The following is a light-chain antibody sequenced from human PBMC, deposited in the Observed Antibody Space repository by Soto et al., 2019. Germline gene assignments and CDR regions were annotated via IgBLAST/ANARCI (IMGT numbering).Light chain of an antibody. CDR1: SSDVGGYNY. CDR2: DVS. J-gene: IGLJ2*01. Sequence: QSALTQPASVSGSPGQSITISCTGTSSDVGGYNYVSWYQQHPGKAPKLIIYDVSNRPSGVSNRSSGSKSGNTASLTISGLQAEDEADYYCSSYTSSSIVFGGGTKLTVL. CDR3: SSYTSSSIV. V-gene: IGLV2-14*01.